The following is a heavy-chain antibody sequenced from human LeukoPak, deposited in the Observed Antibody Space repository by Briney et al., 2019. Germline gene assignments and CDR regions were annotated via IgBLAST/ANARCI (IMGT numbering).Heavy chain of an antibody. CDR1: GITFSNYA. J-gene: IGHJ4*02. CDR3: AGRPTGYSSGYIH. Sequence: GGSLRLSCVASGITFSNYAVSWVRQAPEKGLDWVSVISGSAHKIRYADSVKGRFTISRDNSANIVYLQMNNLRVEDTAVYYCAGRPTGYSSGYIHWGQGTLVTVSS. D-gene: IGHD5-18*01. CDR2: ISGSAHKI. V-gene: IGHV3-23*01.